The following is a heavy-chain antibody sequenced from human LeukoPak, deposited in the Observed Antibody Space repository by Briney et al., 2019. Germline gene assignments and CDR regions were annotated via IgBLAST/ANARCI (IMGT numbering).Heavy chain of an antibody. V-gene: IGHV4-38-2*01. CDR2: IYNSGRP. CDR1: GYSIRSGYY. Sequence: AETLSLTCAVSGYSIRSGYYRGWLRQPPGKGLEWIGSIYNSGRPYYIPSLKSRVTLSVDTSKNQSSLKLSSVPSAATAVYYCASSVSRLYYYYMDVWGKGTTVTVSS. D-gene: IGHD3-10*01. J-gene: IGHJ6*03. CDR3: ASSVSRLYYYYMDV.